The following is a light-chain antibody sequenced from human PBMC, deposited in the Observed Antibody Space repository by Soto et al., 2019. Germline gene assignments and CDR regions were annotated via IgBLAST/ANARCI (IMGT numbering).Light chain of an antibody. V-gene: IGLV2-8*01. CDR1: SSDVGTYNY. J-gene: IGLJ2*01. CDR3: SSYACRNHFVV. CDR2: EVT. Sequence: QSVLTQPPSASGSLGQSVTISCTGSSSDVGTYNYVSWYQQYPGKAPKLMIYEVTKRPSGVPDRFSGSKSGNTASLTVSGLQADDEDDYYFSSYACRNHFVVFCGVTKLTVL.